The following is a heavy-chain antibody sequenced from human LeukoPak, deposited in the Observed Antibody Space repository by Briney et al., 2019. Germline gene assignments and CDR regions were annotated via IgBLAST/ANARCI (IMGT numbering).Heavy chain of an antibody. CDR2: IYYSGTT. D-gene: IGHD3-10*01. J-gene: IGHJ4*02. V-gene: IGHV4-39*01. CDR3: ARGITVIRGVPCEFDY. Sequence: SETLSLTCTVSGVPIGSSSYCWGWIRQPPGKGLEWIGSIYYSGTTYYNPSLKSRVSMSVDTSKNQFSLRLRSMTAADTTLYYCARGITVIRGVPCEFDYWFQGNLVTVSS. CDR1: GVPIGSSSYC.